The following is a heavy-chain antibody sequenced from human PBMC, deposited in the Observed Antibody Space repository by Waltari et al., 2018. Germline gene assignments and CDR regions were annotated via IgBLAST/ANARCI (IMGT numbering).Heavy chain of an antibody. J-gene: IGHJ4*02. CDR1: GVIFHNYD. CDR2: ISFDSNNK. D-gene: IGHD5-12*01. Sequence: VDLVESGGAVVQPGRSLRLSCAASGVIFHNYDMHWVRQARGKGLEWVAAISFDSNNKYYTDSVKGRFTISRDNSKNMLYLEMNSLGTEDTALYYCASVADTGYKTNWGQGTLVTVSS. V-gene: IGHV3-30-3*01. CDR3: ASVADTGYKTN.